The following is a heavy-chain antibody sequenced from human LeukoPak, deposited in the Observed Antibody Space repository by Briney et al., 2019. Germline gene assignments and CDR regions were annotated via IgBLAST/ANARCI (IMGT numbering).Heavy chain of an antibody. V-gene: IGHV3-7*01. Sequence: GGSLRLSCAASGFTFSSYWMHWVRQAPGKGLVWVANIKQDGSEKYYVDSVKGRFTISRDNAKNSLYLQMNSLRAEDTAVYYCARDLGRTYSSSWPDYWGQGTLVTVSS. J-gene: IGHJ4*02. CDR1: GFTFSSYW. CDR3: ARDLGRTYSSSWPDY. D-gene: IGHD6-13*01. CDR2: IKQDGSEK.